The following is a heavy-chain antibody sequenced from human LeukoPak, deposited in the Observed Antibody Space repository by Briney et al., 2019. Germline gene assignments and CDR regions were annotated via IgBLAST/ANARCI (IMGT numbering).Heavy chain of an antibody. CDR3: ARGPYRKGYCSGGSCYQNDY. J-gene: IGHJ4*02. Sequence: SETLSLTCAVYGGSSSGYYWSWIRQPPGKGLEWIGEINHSGSTNYNPSLKSRVTISVDTSKNQFSLKLSSVTAADTAVYYCARGPYRKGYCSGGSCYQNDYWGQGTLVTVSS. CDR2: INHSGST. CDR1: GGSSSGYY. V-gene: IGHV4-34*01. D-gene: IGHD2-15*01.